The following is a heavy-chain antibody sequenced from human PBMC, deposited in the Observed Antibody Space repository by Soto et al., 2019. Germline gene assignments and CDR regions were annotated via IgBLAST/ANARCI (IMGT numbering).Heavy chain of an antibody. CDR2: ISSSSSTI. Sequence: GGSLRLSCATSGFTFSSYSMNWVRQAPGKGLEWVSYISSSSSTIYYADSVKGRFTISRDNAKNSLYLQMNSLRAEDTAVYYCARPRARIAEVGRFDYWGQGTLVTVSS. CDR1: GFTFSSYS. V-gene: IGHV3-48*01. J-gene: IGHJ4*02. D-gene: IGHD6-13*01. CDR3: ARPRARIAEVGRFDY.